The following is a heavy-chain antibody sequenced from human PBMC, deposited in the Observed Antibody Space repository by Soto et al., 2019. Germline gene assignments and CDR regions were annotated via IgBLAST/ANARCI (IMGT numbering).Heavy chain of an antibody. V-gene: IGHV1-69*13. CDR3: ARGSQVVGAFDI. CDR2: IIPIFGTA. D-gene: IGHD2-2*01. CDR1: GGTFSSYA. Sequence: SVKVSCKASGGTFSSYAISWVPQAPGQGLEWMGGIIPIFGTANYAQKFQGRVTITADESTSTAYMELSSLRSEDTAVYYCARGSQVVGAFDIWGQGTMVTVSS. J-gene: IGHJ3*02.